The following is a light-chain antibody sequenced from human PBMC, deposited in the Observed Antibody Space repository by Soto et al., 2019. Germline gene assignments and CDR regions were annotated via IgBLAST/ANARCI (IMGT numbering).Light chain of an antibody. CDR1: QSMSSY. CDR3: QQYNTYST. V-gene: IGKV1-5*03. J-gene: IGKJ1*01. CDR2: KAS. Sequence: DIPMTQSPSTLSASVGDRVTITCRASQSMSSYLAWYQQRPGKAPKLLIYKASSLDSGVPSRFSGSGSGTEFTLTINSLQPDDFANYYCQQYNTYSTFGQGTKVEIK.